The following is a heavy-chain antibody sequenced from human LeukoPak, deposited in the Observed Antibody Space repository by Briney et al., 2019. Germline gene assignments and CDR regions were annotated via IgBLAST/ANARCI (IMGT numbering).Heavy chain of an antibody. D-gene: IGHD3-9*01. CDR2: IWYDGSNK. CDR1: GFTFSSYG. Sequence: GGSLRLSCAASGFTFSSYGMHWVRQAPGKGLEWVAVIWYDGSNKYYADSVKGRFTISRDNSKNTLYLQMNSLRAEDTAVYYCARDANYDILTGYGYWGQGTPVTVSS. CDR3: ARDANYDILTGYGY. J-gene: IGHJ4*02. V-gene: IGHV3-33*01.